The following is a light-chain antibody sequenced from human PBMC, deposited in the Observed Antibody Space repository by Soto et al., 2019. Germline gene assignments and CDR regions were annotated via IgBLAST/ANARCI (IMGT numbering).Light chain of an antibody. CDR1: QSVNSN. V-gene: IGKV3D-15*01. CDR2: GAS. Sequence: EVELTQSPDTLCVCPGEGATLSCRASQSVNSNLAWYQQRPGQAPRLLIYGASNRATGIPARFSGSGSGTDFTLTISSLQPDDFATYYCQQYNSYWTFGQGAKVDI. CDR3: QQYNSYWT. J-gene: IGKJ1*01.